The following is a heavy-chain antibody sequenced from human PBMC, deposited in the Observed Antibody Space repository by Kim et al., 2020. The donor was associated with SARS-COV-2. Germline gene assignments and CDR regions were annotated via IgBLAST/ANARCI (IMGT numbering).Heavy chain of an antibody. CDR3: ASVDDYGDFGPEPGGYYGMDF. J-gene: IGHJ6*02. Sequence: GGSLRLSCAASGFTFSSYSMNWVRQAPGKGLEWVSSISSSSSYIYYADSVKGRFTISRDNAKNSLYLQMNSLRAEDTAVYYCASVDDYGDFGPEPGGYYGMDFWGQGTTVTVSS. CDR1: GFTFSSYS. CDR2: ISSSSSYI. V-gene: IGHV3-21*01. D-gene: IGHD4-17*01.